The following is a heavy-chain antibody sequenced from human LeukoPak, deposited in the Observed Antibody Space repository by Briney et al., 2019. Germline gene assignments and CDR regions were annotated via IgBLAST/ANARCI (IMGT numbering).Heavy chain of an antibody. J-gene: IGHJ4*02. V-gene: IGHV3-30*02. Sequence: GGSLRLSCAASGFTFSSYGMHWVRQAPGKGLEWVAFIRYDGSNKYYADSVKGRFTISRDNSKNTLYLQMNSLRAEDTAVYYCAKDGGAYYDYVWGSYRREFDYWGQGTLVTVSS. CDR2: IRYDGSNK. CDR3: AKDGGAYYDYVWGSYRREFDY. D-gene: IGHD3-16*02. CDR1: GFTFSSYG.